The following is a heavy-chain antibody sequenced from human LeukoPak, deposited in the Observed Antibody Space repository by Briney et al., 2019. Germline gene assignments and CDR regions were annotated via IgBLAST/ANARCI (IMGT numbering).Heavy chain of an antibody. Sequence: PGGSLRLSCAASGFTFSSYWMNWARQAPGKGLEWVAVISYDGSNKYYADSVKGRFTISRDNSKNTLYLQMNSLRAEDTAVYYCARGPRSRTRPFGGVIPIYYFDYWGQGTLVTVSS. CDR3: ARGPRSRTRPFGGVIPIYYFDY. J-gene: IGHJ4*02. D-gene: IGHD3-16*02. V-gene: IGHV3-30-3*01. CDR1: GFTFSSYW. CDR2: ISYDGSNK.